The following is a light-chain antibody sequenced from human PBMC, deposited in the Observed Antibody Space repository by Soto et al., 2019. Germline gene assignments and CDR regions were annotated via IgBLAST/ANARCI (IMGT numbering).Light chain of an antibody. CDR3: QQYSNWPSIT. CDR2: DAS. CDR1: QSVSSY. V-gene: IGKV3-11*01. Sequence: EIVLTQSPATLSLSPGERATLSCRASQSVSSYLAWYQQKPGQAPRLLMYDASNRATGIPARFSGSGSGTDFTLTISSLDPEDFAVYYCQQYSNWPSITFGQGTRLEIK. J-gene: IGKJ5*01.